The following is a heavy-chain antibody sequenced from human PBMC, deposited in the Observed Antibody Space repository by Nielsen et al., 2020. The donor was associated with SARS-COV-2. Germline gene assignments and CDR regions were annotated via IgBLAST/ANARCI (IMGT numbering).Heavy chain of an antibody. CDR1: GGSVNTHAW. CDR2: VYHSGAT. Sequence: SETLSLTCAVFGGSVNTHAWWSWVRPAPGKGLEWIGEVYHSGATNYNPSLRSRVTLSMDKSRNQFSLKMTAVTAADTAVYFCARGNLVVVPSPILGLGPIFYYFNLDVWGKGTTVIVSS. J-gene: IGHJ6*03. CDR3: ARGNLVVVPSPILGLGPIFYYFNLDV. D-gene: IGHD2-21*01. V-gene: IGHV4-4*02.